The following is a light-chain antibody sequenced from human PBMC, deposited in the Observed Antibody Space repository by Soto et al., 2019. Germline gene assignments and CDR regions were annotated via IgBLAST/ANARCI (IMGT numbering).Light chain of an antibody. J-gene: IGKJ1*01. CDR2: AAS. CDR1: QSISSY. V-gene: IGKV1-39*01. Sequence: DIQMTRSPSSLSSSVGYIRTITCRSSQSISSYLNWYQQKPGKAPKLLIYAASSLQSGVPSRFSGSGSGTDFTLTISSLQPEDFATYSCQQSFGSPRTFGQGTKVDIK. CDR3: QQSFGSPRT.